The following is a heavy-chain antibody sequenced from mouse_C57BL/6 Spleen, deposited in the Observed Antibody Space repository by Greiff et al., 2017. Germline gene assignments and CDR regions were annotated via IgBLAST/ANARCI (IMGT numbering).Heavy chain of an antibody. CDR1: GYTFTSYW. CDR2: IDPSDSDT. D-gene: IGHD2-5*01. J-gene: IGHJ2*01. V-gene: IGHV1-52*01. CDR3: ARGYSNPDY. Sequence: VQLQQPGAELVRPGSSVKLSCKASGYTFTSYWMHWVKQRPIQGLEWIGNIDPSDSDTHYNQKFKDKATLTVDKSSSTAYMQLSSLTSEDSAVYYCARGYSNPDYWGQGTTLTVSS.